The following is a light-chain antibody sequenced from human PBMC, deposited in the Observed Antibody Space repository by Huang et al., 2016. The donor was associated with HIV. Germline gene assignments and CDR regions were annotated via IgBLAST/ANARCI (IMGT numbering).Light chain of an antibody. CDR2: GAS. J-gene: IGKJ4*01. CDR3: HQYTRWPPA. Sequence: EIMMTQFPATLSVSPGERVTLSCRASQSVNNNVAWYQQKPGQAPRVLIYGASTRATGIPARFSGSGSGTEFTLTISSLQSEDFAGYYCHQYTRWPPAFGGGTKVEIK. CDR1: QSVNNN. V-gene: IGKV3D-15*01.